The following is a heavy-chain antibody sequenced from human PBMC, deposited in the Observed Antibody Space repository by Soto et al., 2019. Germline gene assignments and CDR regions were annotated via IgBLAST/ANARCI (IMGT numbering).Heavy chain of an antibody. D-gene: IGHD3-10*01. J-gene: IGHJ6*02. V-gene: IGHV1-69*13. CDR3: ARVSYYGSGSYYNLTYYGMDV. Sequence: SVRVACEASGGTFSSYSIRWVRQAPGQGLEWMGGIIPIFGTANYAQKFQGRVTITADESTSTAYMELSSLRSEDTAVYYCARVSYYGSGSYYNLTYYGMDVWGPGTTVTVYS. CDR2: IIPIFGTA. CDR1: GGTFSSYS.